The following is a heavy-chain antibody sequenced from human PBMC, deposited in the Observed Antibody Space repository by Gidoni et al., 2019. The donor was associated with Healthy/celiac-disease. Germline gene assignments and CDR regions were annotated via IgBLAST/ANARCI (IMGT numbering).Heavy chain of an antibody. Sequence: QVQLQESGPGLVKPSQTLSLTCTVSGGSISRGGYYWSWIRQHPGKGLEWIGYIYYSGSTYYNPSLKSRVTISVDTSKNQFSLKLSSVTAADTAVYYCARGGRDGYNYVTLDYWGQGTLVTVSS. CDR2: IYYSGST. V-gene: IGHV4-31*03. CDR3: ARGGRDGYNYVTLDY. J-gene: IGHJ4*02. CDR1: GGSISRGGYY. D-gene: IGHD5-12*01.